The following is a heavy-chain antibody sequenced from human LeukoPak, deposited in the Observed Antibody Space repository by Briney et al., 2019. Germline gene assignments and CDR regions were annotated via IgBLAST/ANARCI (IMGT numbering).Heavy chain of an antibody. V-gene: IGHV4-59*01. CDR3: ASYGSGSYYMGFDY. CDR1: GGSISSYY. J-gene: IGHJ4*02. D-gene: IGHD3-10*01. CDR2: IYYSGST. Sequence: ASETLSLTCTVSGGSISSYYWSWIRQPPGKGLEWIGYIYYSGSTNYNPSLKIRVTISVDTSKNQFSPKLSSVTAADTAVYYCASYGSGSYYMGFDYWGQGTLVTVSS.